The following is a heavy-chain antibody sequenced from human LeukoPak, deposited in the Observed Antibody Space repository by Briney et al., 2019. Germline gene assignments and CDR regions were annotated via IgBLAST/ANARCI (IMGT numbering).Heavy chain of an antibody. V-gene: IGHV3-21*01. D-gene: IGHD3-10*01. J-gene: IGHJ4*02. CDR3: ARDFGRYYFDY. CDR2: ISSRSGYI. Sequence: GGSLRLSCAASGFTFSGSAMHWVRQASGKELEWVSSISSRSGYIYYADSVKGRFTISRDNAKNSLYLQMNSLRAEDTAVYYCARDFGRYYFDYWGQGTLVTVSS. CDR1: GFTFSGSA.